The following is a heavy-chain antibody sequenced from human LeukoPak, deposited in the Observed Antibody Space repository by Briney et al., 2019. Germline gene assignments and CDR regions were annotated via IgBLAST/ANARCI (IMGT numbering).Heavy chain of an antibody. CDR2: IYTSGST. J-gene: IGHJ6*03. Sequence: SETLSLTCTVSGGSISSGSYYWSWIRQPAGKGLEWIGRIYTSGSTNYNPSLKSRVTISVDTSKYQFSLKLSSVTAADTAVYYCAREPGVEVQLERPYYYYMDVWGKGTTVTVSS. CDR1: GGSISSGSYY. D-gene: IGHD1-1*01. CDR3: AREPGVEVQLERPYYYYMDV. V-gene: IGHV4-61*02.